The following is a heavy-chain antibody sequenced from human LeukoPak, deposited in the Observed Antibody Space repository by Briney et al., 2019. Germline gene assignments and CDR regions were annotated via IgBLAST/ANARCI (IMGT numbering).Heavy chain of an antibody. V-gene: IGHV3-23*01. D-gene: IGHD6-13*01. CDR2: ISGSGGST. CDR3: ARGFSSDWYFQY. Sequence: PGGSLRLSCAASGFTFSSYAMSWVRQAPGKGLEWVSAISGSGGSTYYADSVKGRFTISRDNAKNSLYLQMNSLRAEDTAVYYCARGFSSDWYFQYWGQGTLVTVSS. CDR1: GFTFSSYA. J-gene: IGHJ1*01.